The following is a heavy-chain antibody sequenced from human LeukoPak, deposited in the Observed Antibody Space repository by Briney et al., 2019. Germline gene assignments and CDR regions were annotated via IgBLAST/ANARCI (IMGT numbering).Heavy chain of an antibody. J-gene: IGHJ3*02. CDR3: AREEYYYGSGSYAFDI. CDR2: INWNGGST. Sequence: PGGSLRLSCAASGFTFDDYGMSWVRQAPGKGLEWVSGINWNGGSTGYADSVKGRFTISRDNARNSLYLQMNSLRAEDTALYHCAREEYYYGSGSYAFDIWGQGTMVTVSS. D-gene: IGHD3-10*01. V-gene: IGHV3-20*01. CDR1: GFTFDDYG.